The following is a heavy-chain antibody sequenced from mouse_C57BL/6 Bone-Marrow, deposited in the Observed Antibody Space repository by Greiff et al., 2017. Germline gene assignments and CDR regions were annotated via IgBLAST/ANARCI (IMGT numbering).Heavy chain of an antibody. Sequence: EVMLVESGGGLVKPGGSLKLSCAASGFTFSSYAMSWVRQTPEKRLEWVATISVGGSYTYYTDNVKGRFTITRDNADNNLYLQVSHLTSEDTAMYYCADGSYDYDEGFDYWGQGTTLTVSS. CDR1: GFTFSSYA. CDR2: ISVGGSYT. V-gene: IGHV5-4*03. CDR3: ADGSYDYDEGFDY. J-gene: IGHJ2*01. D-gene: IGHD2-4*01.